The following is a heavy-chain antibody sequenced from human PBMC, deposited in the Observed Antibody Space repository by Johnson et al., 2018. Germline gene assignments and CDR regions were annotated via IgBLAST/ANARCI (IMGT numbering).Heavy chain of an antibody. J-gene: IGHJ6*03. CDR2: IYSGGST. D-gene: IGHD3-10*01. Sequence: VQLVQSGGGLVQPGGSLRLSCAASGFTVSSNYMSWVRQAPGKGLEWVSVIYSGGSTYYADSVKGRFTISRDNSKNTLYLQMNSLRAEDTAVYSCARGVTYYYGSVSNYFYLDVWGNGATVTVSS. V-gene: IGHV3-66*02. CDR1: GFTVSSNY. CDR3: ARGVTYYYGSVSNYFYLDV.